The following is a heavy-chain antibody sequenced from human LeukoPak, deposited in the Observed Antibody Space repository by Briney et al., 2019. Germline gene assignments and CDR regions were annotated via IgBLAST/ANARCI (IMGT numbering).Heavy chain of an antibody. CDR1: GGSMSPCF. D-gene: IGHD6-6*01. CDR2: INHSGST. V-gene: IGHV4-34*01. CDR3: AREGRSGIAARLFDY. Sequence: SEILSLTCTVSGGSMSPCFWSWIRQPPGKGLEWIGEINHSGSTNYNPSLKSRVTISVDTSKNQFSLKLSSVTAADTAVYYCAREGRSGIAARLFDYWGQGTLVTVSS. J-gene: IGHJ4*02.